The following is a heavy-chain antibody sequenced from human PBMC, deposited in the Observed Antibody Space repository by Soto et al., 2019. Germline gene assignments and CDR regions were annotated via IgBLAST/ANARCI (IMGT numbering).Heavy chain of an antibody. CDR3: ANDLLLGGPTSKLGARQHYGMNX. Sequence: VGSLRLSWAASGFTFSSYGMHWVRQAPGKGLELVAVISYDGSNKYYSDSVKGRFTISRYNSKKTLYLQMNSLRSEDTAVYYCANDLLLGGPTSKLGARQHYGMNXWGQGTTVTVS. V-gene: IGHV3-30*18. D-gene: IGHD1-26*01. J-gene: IGHJ6*02. CDR1: GFTFSSYG. CDR2: ISYDGSNK.